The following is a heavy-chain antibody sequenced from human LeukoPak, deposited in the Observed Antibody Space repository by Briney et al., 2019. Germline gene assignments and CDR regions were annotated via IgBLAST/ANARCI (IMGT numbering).Heavy chain of an antibody. D-gene: IGHD6-13*01. Sequence: PGGSLRLSCAASGFTYSRYWIRWVRQAPGKGLEWVANIKQDGSEKYYVDSVKGRFTISRDNAKNSLYLQMNSLRAEDTAVYYCARGTIAAAGYYYFGDSGPGTQVTVSS. CDR3: ARGTIAAAGYYYFGD. V-gene: IGHV3-7*04. CDR1: GFTYSRYW. J-gene: IGHJ4*02. CDR2: IKQDGSEK.